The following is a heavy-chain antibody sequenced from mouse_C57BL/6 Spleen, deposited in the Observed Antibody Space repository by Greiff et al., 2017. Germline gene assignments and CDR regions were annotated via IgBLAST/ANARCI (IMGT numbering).Heavy chain of an antibody. J-gene: IGHJ3*01. D-gene: IGHD2-3*01. V-gene: IGHV1-26*01. CDR2: INPNNGGT. CDR3: ARSGEGYYWFAD. Sequence: EVQGVESGPELVKPGASVTISCKASGYTFTDYYMNWVKQSHGKRLEWIGDINPNNGGTSYNQKFKGQATLTVDKSSSTAYVELRSLTSEDSAFYYCARSGEGYYWFADWGQGTLVTVSA. CDR1: GYTFTDYY.